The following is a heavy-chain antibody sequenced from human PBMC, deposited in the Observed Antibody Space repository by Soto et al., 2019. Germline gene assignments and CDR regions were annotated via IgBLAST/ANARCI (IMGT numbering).Heavy chain of an antibody. J-gene: IGHJ6*02. CDR2: INHSGST. CDR1: GGSFSGYY. D-gene: IGHD3-3*01. V-gene: IGHV4-34*01. CDR3: ARLYYDFWSGYYRWDYYYYYGMDV. Sequence: QVRLQQWGAGLLKPSETLSLTCAVYGGSFSGYYWSWIRQPPGKGLEWIGEINHSGSTNYNPSLKSRVTISVDTSKNQFSLKLSSVTAADTAVYYCARLYYDFWSGYYRWDYYYYYGMDVWGQGTTVTVSS.